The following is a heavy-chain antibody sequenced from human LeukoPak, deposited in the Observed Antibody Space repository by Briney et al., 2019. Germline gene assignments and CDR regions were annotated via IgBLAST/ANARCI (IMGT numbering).Heavy chain of an antibody. CDR3: AKDDSGSYWDY. Sequence: PGGSLRLSCAGSGLTFSSYAMSWVRQAPGKGLEWVSGISSSGDSTFYADSVKGRFTISRDNSKNTLYLQMNSLRAEDTALYYCAKDDSGSYWDYWGQGTLVTVSS. D-gene: IGHD1-26*01. CDR1: GLTFSSYA. V-gene: IGHV3-23*01. J-gene: IGHJ4*02. CDR2: ISSSGDST.